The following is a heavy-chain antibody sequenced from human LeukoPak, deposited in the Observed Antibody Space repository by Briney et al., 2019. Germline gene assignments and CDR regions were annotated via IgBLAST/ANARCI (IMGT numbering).Heavy chain of an antibody. V-gene: IGHV4-61*01. D-gene: IGHD6-6*01. CDR2: IYYSGST. J-gene: IGHJ5*02. CDR1: GYSISSGYY. Sequence: SETLSLTCTVSGYSISSGYYWSWIRQPPGKGLEWIGYIYYSGSTNYNPSLKSRVTISVDTSKNQFSLKLSSVTAADTAVYYCAAYSSSSDWFDPWGQGTLVTVSS. CDR3: AAYSSSSDWFDP.